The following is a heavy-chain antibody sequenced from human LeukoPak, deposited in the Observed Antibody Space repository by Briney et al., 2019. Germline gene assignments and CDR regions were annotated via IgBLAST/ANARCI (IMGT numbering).Heavy chain of an antibody. CDR2: ISGSGGST. J-gene: IGHJ4*02. CDR3: AKDPMVRGVSRYYFDY. V-gene: IGHV3-23*01. Sequence: GGSLRLPCAASGFTFSSYAMSWVRQAPGKGLEWVSAISGSGGSTYYADSVQGRFTISRDNSKNTLYLQMNSLRAEATAVYYCAKDPMVRGVSRYYFDYWGQGTLVTVSS. D-gene: IGHD3-10*01. CDR1: GFTFSSYA.